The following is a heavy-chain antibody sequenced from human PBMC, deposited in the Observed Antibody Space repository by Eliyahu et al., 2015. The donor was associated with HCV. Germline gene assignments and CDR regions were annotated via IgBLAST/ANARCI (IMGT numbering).Heavy chain of an antibody. Sequence: QVQLVESGGGVVQPGXSLRLPCAASGFTFSTYTMPWVRQAPGKGLEWVXFISYDGGIKYYADSVKGRFTISRDNFRDTLYLQMNSLRAEDTAVYYCAKDSDYGIDYWGXGTLVTVSS. CDR2: ISYDGGIK. D-gene: IGHD4-17*01. CDR1: GFTFSTYT. J-gene: IGHJ4*02. V-gene: IGHV3-30*18. CDR3: AKDSDYGIDY.